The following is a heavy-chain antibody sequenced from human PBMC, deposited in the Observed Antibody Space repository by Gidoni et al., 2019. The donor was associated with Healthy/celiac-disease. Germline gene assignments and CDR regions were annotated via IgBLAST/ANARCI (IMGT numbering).Heavy chain of an antibody. CDR1: GGSISSYY. Sequence: QVQLQESRPGLVKPSETLSLTCTVSGGSISSYYWSWIRQPPGKGLEWIGYIYYSGSTNYNPSLKSRVTISVDTSKNQFSLKLSSVTAADTAVYYCARLGYDSSGYIDYWGQGTLVTVSS. CDR3: ARLGYDSSGYIDY. V-gene: IGHV4-59*08. J-gene: IGHJ4*02. CDR2: IYYSGST. D-gene: IGHD3-22*01.